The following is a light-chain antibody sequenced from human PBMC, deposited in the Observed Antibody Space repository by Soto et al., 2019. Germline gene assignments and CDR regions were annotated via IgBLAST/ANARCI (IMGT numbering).Light chain of an antibody. V-gene: IGLV2-14*01. CDR3: SSYTSSRTDV. CDR1: SSDIGGYDY. J-gene: IGLJ1*01. Sequence: QSVLTQPASVSGSPGQSVTISCKGTSSDIGGYDYVSWYQQHPGKAPKLMIYDVSNRPSGVSNRFSGSKSGNTASLTISGLQAEDESDYYCSSYTSSRTDVFGTGTKLTVL. CDR2: DVS.